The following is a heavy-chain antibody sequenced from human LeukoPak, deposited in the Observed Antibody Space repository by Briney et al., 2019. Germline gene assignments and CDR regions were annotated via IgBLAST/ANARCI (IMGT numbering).Heavy chain of an antibody. J-gene: IGHJ4*02. Sequence: PSQTLSLTCTVSGGSLSSGGFYWIWIRQHPGKGLEWLGYIYYSGTTYYNPSLKSRVTFSVDTSKNQFSLKLNPVTAADTALYYCALGTTDRHSYGRFDYWGQGTLVTVSS. CDR1: GGSLSSGGFY. V-gene: IGHV4-31*03. D-gene: IGHD5-18*01. CDR2: IYYSGTT. CDR3: ALGTTDRHSYGRFDY.